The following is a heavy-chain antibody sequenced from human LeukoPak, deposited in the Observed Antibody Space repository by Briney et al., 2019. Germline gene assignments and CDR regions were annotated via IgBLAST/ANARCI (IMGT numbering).Heavy chain of an antibody. CDR3: ARDYSESEYFFDY. Sequence: GGSLRLSCVTSGFTFSHYYMTWIRQAPGKGLAWVSYISGTGNKEYYADSVKGRFTISRDNAQNSLYLQMSSLRADDTAIYYCARDYSESEYFFDYWGQGSLVAVSS. CDR1: GFTFSHYY. V-gene: IGHV3-11*01. CDR2: ISGTGNKE. D-gene: IGHD1-26*01. J-gene: IGHJ4*02.